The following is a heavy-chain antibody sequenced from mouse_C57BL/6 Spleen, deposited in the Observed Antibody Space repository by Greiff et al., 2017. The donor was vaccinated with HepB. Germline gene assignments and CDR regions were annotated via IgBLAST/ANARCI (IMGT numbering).Heavy chain of an antibody. CDR3: ARARGDYDDFDY. J-gene: IGHJ2*01. CDR1: GYSITSGYD. D-gene: IGHD2-4*01. CDR2: ISYSGST. V-gene: IGHV3-1*01. Sequence: DVKLQESGPGMVKPSQSLSLTCTVTGYSITSGYDWHWIRHFPGNKLEWMGYISYSGSTNYNPSLKSRISITHDTSKNHFFLKLNSVTTEDTATYYCARARGDYDDFDYWGQGTTLTVSS.